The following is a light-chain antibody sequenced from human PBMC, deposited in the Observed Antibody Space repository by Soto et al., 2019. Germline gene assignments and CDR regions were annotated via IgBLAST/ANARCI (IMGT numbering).Light chain of an antibody. CDR1: NSDVGGYNY. J-gene: IGLJ3*02. CDR3: SSYTSSITWV. Sequence: QSVLTQPASVSGSPGQSITISCTGTNSDVGGYNYVSWYQQYPGKAPKLMIYEVSNRPSGVSNRFSGSKSGNTASLTISGLQAEDEADYYCSSYTSSITWVFGGGTKLTVL. V-gene: IGLV2-14*01. CDR2: EVS.